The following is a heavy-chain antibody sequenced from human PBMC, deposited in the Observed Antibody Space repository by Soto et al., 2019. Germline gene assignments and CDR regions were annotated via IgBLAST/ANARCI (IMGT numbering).Heavy chain of an antibody. CDR3: VREDGLVGSNSAFDQ. CDR1: GFSFSTYN. J-gene: IGHJ4*02. V-gene: IGHV3-21*02. CDR2: INGRSNYK. D-gene: IGHD7-27*01. Sequence: EVELLESGGGLVKPGGSLRLSCAASGFSFSTYNMNWVRQAPGKGLEWVSSINGRSNYKYYTDSVKGRFTISRDNPKNSLYLQMDSLRVEDTAVYYCVREDGLVGSNSAFDQWGQGTLVIVSP.